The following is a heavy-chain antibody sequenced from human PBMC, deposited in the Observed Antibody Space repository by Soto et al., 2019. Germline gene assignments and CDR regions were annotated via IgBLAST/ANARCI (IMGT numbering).Heavy chain of an antibody. J-gene: IGHJ3*02. D-gene: IGHD4-17*01. CDR2: IIPIFGTA. Sequence: SVKVSCKASGDTFSSYSISWVLQAPGQGLEWMGGIIPIFGTANYAQKFQGRVTITADESTSTAYMELSSLRSEDTAVYYCARARDYGAPRAFDIWGQGTMVTVSS. CDR3: ARARDYGAPRAFDI. V-gene: IGHV1-69*13. CDR1: GDTFSSYS.